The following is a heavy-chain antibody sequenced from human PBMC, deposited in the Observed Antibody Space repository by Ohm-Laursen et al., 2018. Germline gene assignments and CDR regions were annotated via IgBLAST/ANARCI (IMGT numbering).Heavy chain of an antibody. Sequence: ASVKVSCKASGYTLTSYGISWVRQAPGQGLEWMGWISAFSGNTNYAQKLHGRVTMTTDTSTNTAYMELRSLRSDDTAVYYCARDATYHYDSSGPKPSDYWGQGTLVTVSS. V-gene: IGHV1-18*01. CDR1: GYTLTSYG. CDR2: ISAFSGNT. J-gene: IGHJ4*02. D-gene: IGHD3-22*01. CDR3: ARDATYHYDSSGPKPSDY.